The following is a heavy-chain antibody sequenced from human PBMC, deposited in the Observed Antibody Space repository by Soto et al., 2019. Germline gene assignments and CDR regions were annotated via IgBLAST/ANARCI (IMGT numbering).Heavy chain of an antibody. V-gene: IGHV3-7*03. J-gene: IGHJ6*02. Sequence: GSLRLSCAASGFTFSNSWMSWVRQAPGKGLEWVADIKEDGSEKDYVDPVKGRFTITRDNAKNSLYLQMNNLRAEDTAVYFCTRKRFGMDVWGQGTTVTVSS. CDR3: TRKRFGMDV. CDR2: IKEDGSEK. CDR1: GFTFSNSW.